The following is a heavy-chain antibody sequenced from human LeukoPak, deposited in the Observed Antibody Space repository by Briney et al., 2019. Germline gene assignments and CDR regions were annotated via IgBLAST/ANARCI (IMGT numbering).Heavy chain of an antibody. Sequence: PGGSLRLSCAASGFTFSSYSMNWVRQAPGKGLEWVSSISSSSSYIYYADSVKGRFTISRDNSKNTLYLQMNSLRAEDTAVYYCAREFSGMDVWGQGTTVTVSS. CDR1: GFTFSSYS. J-gene: IGHJ6*02. V-gene: IGHV3-21*01. CDR2: ISSSSSYI. CDR3: AREFSGMDV.